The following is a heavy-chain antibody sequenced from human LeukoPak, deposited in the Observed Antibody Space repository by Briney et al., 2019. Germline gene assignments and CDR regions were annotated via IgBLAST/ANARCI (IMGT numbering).Heavy chain of an antibody. Sequence: GESLKISCKGSGYTFTTYWTSWLRQMPGKGLEWMGRIDPIDSYTYYSPSFQGHVTISVDKSISTAYPQWNSLQASDTAMYYCARPAPDSSLFDIWGQGTMVTVSS. J-gene: IGHJ3*02. CDR2: IDPIDSYT. CDR1: GYTFTTYW. CDR3: ARPAPDSSLFDI. D-gene: IGHD3-22*01. V-gene: IGHV5-10-1*01.